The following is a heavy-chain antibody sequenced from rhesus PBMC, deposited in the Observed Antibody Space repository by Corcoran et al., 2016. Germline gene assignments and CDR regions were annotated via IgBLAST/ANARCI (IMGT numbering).Heavy chain of an antibody. J-gene: IGHJ6*01. Sequence: QVQLQESGPGLVKPSETLSLPCAVSGGSISSNYWSWIRQAPGKGLGWIGRSYGSGASTDYNPSLKSRVTMSTDTSKNQFSLKLSSVTAADTAVYYCAGGTATVTLYGLDSWGQGVVVTVSS. CDR3: AGGTATVTLYGLDS. CDR1: GGSISSNY. V-gene: IGHV4-160*01. D-gene: IGHD5-12*01. CDR2: SYGSGAST.